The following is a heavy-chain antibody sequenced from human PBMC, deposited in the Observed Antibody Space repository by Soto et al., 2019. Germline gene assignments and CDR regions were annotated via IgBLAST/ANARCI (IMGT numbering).Heavy chain of an antibody. V-gene: IGHV1-46*01. CDR2: IDPSGGKT. CDR1: GYTFTRDQ. J-gene: IGHJ5*02. CDR3: GRVMRSLLSITALDT. D-gene: IGHD3-10*01. Sequence: QVQLVQSGAEVKKPGASVKVSCKASGYTFTRDQIHWVRQAPGQGLEWMGMIDPSGGKTNYAQKCQGRVTMTRDTSTSTVYMPLSSLRSEDTATYFCGRVMRSLLSITALDTWGQGTLVTVSS.